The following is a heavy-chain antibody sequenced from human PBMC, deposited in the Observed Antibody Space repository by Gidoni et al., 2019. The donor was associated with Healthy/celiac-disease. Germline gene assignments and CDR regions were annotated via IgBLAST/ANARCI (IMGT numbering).Heavy chain of an antibody. J-gene: IGHJ6*02. CDR3: ARDGYSSSWYNVRGDYYGMDV. V-gene: IGHV3-48*04. CDR2: ISSSSSTI. D-gene: IGHD6-13*01. CDR1: GCTFSSYK. Sequence: EVQLVESGGGLVQPGGSLRLSCAAPGCTFSSYKMKWVRQAPGKGLEWVSYISSSSSTIYYADSVKGRFTISRDNAKNSLYLQMNSLRAEDTAVYYCARDGYSSSWYNVRGDYYGMDVWGQGTTVTVSS.